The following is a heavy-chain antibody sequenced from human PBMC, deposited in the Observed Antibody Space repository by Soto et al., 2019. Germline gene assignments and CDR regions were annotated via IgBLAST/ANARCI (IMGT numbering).Heavy chain of an antibody. Sequence: PSETLSLTCAVYGGSFSGYYWSWIRQPPGKGLEWIGENNHSGSTNYNPSLKSRVTISVDTSKNQFSLKLSSVTAADTAVYYCASLWSIRDYSLPDYYYYMDVWGKGTTVTVSS. CDR2: NNHSGST. J-gene: IGHJ6*03. CDR3: ASLWSIRDYSLPDYYYYMDV. CDR1: GGSFSGYY. D-gene: IGHD4-4*01. V-gene: IGHV4-34*01.